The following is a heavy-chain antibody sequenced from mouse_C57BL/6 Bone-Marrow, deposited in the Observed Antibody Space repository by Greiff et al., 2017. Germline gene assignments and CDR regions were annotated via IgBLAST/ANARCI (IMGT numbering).Heavy chain of an antibody. D-gene: IGHD1-1*01. J-gene: IGHJ2*01. Sequence: VKLQQPGAELVRPGSSVKLSCKASGYTFTSYWMDWVKQRPGQGLEWIGNIYPSDSETHYNQKFKDKATLTVDKSSSTAYMQLSSLTSEDSAVYYCARRFITTVVAKGFDYWGQGTTLTVSS. CDR3: ARRFITTVVAKGFDY. V-gene: IGHV1-61*01. CDR2: IYPSDSET. CDR1: GYTFTSYW.